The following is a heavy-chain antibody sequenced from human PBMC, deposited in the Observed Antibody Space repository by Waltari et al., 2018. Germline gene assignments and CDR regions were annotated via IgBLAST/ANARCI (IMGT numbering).Heavy chain of an antibody. CDR1: EYTFASSY. D-gene: IGHD2-21*01. CDR2: INPSGGRT. CDR3: ATDTGALWMDV. V-gene: IGHV1-46*01. Sequence: QVQLVQSGAEVKKPGASVKISCKTSEYTFASSYVPWVRQAPGQGLEWMGIINPSGGRTIYAQRFQGRVTMTRDTSTSTVYMELSSLKSEDTAVYYCATDTGALWMDVWGQGTTVTVSS. J-gene: IGHJ6*02.